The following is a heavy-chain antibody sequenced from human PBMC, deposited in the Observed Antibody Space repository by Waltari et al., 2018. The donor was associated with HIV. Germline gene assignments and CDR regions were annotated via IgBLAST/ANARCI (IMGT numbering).Heavy chain of an antibody. CDR1: GFTLCHAW. CDR3: TTLVLLGVGMDV. Sequence: EVQLVESGGGLVKPGGSLRLSCAASGFTLCHAWMSWVRQTPGKGLEWVGRIKSKTDGGTTDYAAPVKGRFTISRDDSKNTLYLQMNSLKTEDTAVYYCTTLVLLGVGMDVWGQGTTVTVSS. CDR2: IKSKTDGGTT. V-gene: IGHV3-15*01. D-gene: IGHD3-10*01. J-gene: IGHJ6*02.